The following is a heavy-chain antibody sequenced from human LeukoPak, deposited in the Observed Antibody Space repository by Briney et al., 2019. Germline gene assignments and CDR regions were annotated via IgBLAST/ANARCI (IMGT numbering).Heavy chain of an antibody. D-gene: IGHD3-9*01. V-gene: IGHV1-24*01. CDR3: ATFPGNFDWLLGQDY. J-gene: IGHJ4*02. CDR1: GYTLTELS. Sequence: ASVTVSCKVSGYTLTELSMHWVRQAPGKGLEWMGNFAPEDGETIYAQKFQGRVTMTEDTSTDTAYMELSSLRSEDTAVYYCATFPGNFDWLLGQDYWGQGTLVTVSS. CDR2: FAPEDGET.